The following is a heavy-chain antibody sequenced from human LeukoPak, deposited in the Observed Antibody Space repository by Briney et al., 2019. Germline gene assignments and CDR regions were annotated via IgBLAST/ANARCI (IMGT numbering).Heavy chain of an antibody. CDR2: IKQDGSEK. CDR1: GFTFGSYW. J-gene: IGHJ4*02. V-gene: IGHV3-7*01. CDR3: AREHDSSGFDY. Sequence: GGSLRLSCAASGFTFGSYWMSWVRQAPGKGLEWVANIKQDGSEKYYVDSVKGRFTISRDNAKNSLYLQMNSLRAEDTAVYYCAREHDSSGFDYWGQGTLVTVSS. D-gene: IGHD3-22*01.